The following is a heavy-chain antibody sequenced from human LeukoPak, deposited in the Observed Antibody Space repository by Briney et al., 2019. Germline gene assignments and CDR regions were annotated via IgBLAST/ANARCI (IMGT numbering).Heavy chain of an antibody. J-gene: IGHJ4*02. CDR2: ISGSGGST. CDR1: GFTFSNYA. V-gene: IGHV3-23*01. Sequence: QSGGSLRLSCAASGFTFSNYAMSWVRQAPGKGLEWVSGISGSGGSTYYADSVKGRFTISRDNSKNTLYLQMNSLRAEDTAVYYCARDRDYDFFDYWGQGTLVTVSS. CDR3: ARDRDYDFFDY. D-gene: IGHD3-3*01.